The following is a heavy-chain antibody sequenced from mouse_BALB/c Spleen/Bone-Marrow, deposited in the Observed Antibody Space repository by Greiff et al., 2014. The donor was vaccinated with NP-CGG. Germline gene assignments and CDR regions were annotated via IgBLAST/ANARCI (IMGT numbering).Heavy chain of an antibody. CDR1: GFNIKDTY. CDR2: IDPANGNT. V-gene: IGHV14-3*02. Sequence: VQLQQPGAELVEPGASVKLSCTASGFNIKDTYMHWVKQRPEQGLEWIGRIDPANGNTKYDPKFQGKATITADTSSNTAYLQLSSLTSEDTAVYYCARNYGYGKSFAYWGQGTLVTVAA. CDR3: ARNYGYGKSFAY. J-gene: IGHJ3*01. D-gene: IGHD2-2*01.